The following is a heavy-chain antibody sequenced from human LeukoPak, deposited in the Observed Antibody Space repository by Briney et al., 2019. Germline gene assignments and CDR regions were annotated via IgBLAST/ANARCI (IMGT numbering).Heavy chain of an antibody. J-gene: IGHJ4*02. CDR2: IYYSGST. D-gene: IGHD3-9*01. V-gene: IGHV4-39*07. CDR3: ARSDDILTGSFDY. Sequence: SETLSLTCTVSGGSISSSSYYWGWIRQPPGKGLEWIGSIYYSGSTYYNPSLNSRVTISVDTSKNQFSLKLNSVTAADTAVYYCARSDDILTGSFDYWGQGTLVTVSS. CDR1: GGSISSSSYY.